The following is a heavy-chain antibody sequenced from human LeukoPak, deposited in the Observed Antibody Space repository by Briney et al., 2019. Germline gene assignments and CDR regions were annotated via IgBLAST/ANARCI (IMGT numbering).Heavy chain of an antibody. D-gene: IGHD5-24*01. CDR2: IWYDGNNK. V-gene: IGHV3-33*01. J-gene: IGHJ4*02. Sequence: PGGSLRLSCAASGFTFSSYGMHWVRQAPGKGLEWVAVIWYDGNNKYYADSVKGRFTISRDNSKNTLYLQMNSLRAEDTAVYYCARTRGGYNYRGFDYWGQGTLVTVSS. CDR3: ARTRGGYNYRGFDY. CDR1: GFTFSSYG.